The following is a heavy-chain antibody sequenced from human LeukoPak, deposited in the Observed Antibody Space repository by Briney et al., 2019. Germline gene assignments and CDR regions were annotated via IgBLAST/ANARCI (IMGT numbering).Heavy chain of an antibody. Sequence: PGVSLRLSCAASGFTFSTTYWMHWGRQAPGKGLVWVSHIKADGSDKIYADSVKGRFTISIDNAKNTMHLKMNSLRAEDPAVYYCARDSSGPQAFDIWGQGTMVTVS. V-gene: IGHV3-74*01. J-gene: IGHJ3*02. CDR1: GFTFSTTYW. D-gene: IGHD6-19*01. CDR3: ARDSSGPQAFDI. CDR2: IKADGSDK.